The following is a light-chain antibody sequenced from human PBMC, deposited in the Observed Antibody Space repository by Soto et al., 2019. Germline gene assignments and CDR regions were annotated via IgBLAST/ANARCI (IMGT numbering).Light chain of an antibody. V-gene: IGLV2-8*01. CDR3: SSYAGRQFAV. Sequence: QSALTQPPSASGSPGQSVTISCTGTSSDVGGYNYVSWYQQHPGKAPKLMIYEVSKRPSGVPDRFSGSKSGNTASLTVSGLQAEDEADYYCSSYAGRQFAVCGGGTKLTVL. CDR2: EVS. CDR1: SSDVGGYNY. J-gene: IGLJ3*02.